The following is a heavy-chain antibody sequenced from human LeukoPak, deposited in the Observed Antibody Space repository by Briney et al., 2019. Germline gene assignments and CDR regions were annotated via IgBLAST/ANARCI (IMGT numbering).Heavy chain of an antibody. CDR2: INPSGGST. Sequence: GASVKVSCKASGYTFTSYYMHWVRQAPGQGLEWMGIINPSGGSTSYAQKFQGRVTMTRDTSTSTVYMELSSLRSEDTAVYYCARGWNIVVVTATNFHYWGQGTLVTVSS. J-gene: IGHJ4*02. CDR3: ARGWNIVVVTATNFHY. V-gene: IGHV1-46*01. D-gene: IGHD2-21*02. CDR1: GYTFTSYY.